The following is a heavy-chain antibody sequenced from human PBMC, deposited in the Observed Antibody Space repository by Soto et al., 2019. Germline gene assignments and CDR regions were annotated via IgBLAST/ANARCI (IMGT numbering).Heavy chain of an antibody. CDR3: AKDTYYYRSGSYYRHYYYYGMDV. CDR1: GFTFSSYA. D-gene: IGHD3-10*01. J-gene: IGHJ6*02. Sequence: GGSLRLSCAASGFTFSSYAMSWVRQAPGKGLEWVSAISGSGGSTYYADSVKGRFTISRDNSKNTLYLQMNSLRAEDTAVYYCAKDTYYYRSGSYYRHYYYYGMDVWGHGTTVTVSS. V-gene: IGHV3-23*01. CDR2: ISGSGGST.